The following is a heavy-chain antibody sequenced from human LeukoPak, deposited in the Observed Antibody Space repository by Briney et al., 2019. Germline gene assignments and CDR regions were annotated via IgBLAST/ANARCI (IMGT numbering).Heavy chain of an antibody. J-gene: IGHJ4*02. D-gene: IGHD5-18*01. CDR2: INHSGST. CDR1: GGSFRGYY. V-gene: IGHV4-34*01. CDR3: ASPDTAMVY. Sequence: SETLSLTCAVYGGSFRGYYWSGLRQPPGKGLEWIGEINHSGSTNYNPSLKSRVTISVDTSKNQFSLKLSSVTAADTAVYYCASPDTAMVYWGQGTLVTVSS.